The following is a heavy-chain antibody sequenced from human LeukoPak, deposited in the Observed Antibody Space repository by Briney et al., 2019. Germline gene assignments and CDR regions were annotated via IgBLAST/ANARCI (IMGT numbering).Heavy chain of an antibody. Sequence: SETLSLTCTVSGGSISSSSYYWGWIRQPPGKGLEWIGSIYYTGSTYYNPSLKSRVTISVDTSKNQFSLKLSSVTAADTAVYYCARLHYGGNYGYDYYYMDVWGKGTTVTISS. J-gene: IGHJ6*03. D-gene: IGHD4-23*01. CDR1: GGSISSSSYY. CDR3: ARLHYGGNYGYDYYYMDV. CDR2: IYYTGST. V-gene: IGHV4-39*01.